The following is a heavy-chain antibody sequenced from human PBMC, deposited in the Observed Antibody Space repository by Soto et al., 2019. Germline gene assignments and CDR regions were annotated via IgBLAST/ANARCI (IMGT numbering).Heavy chain of an antibody. CDR2: INAGNGNT. V-gene: IGHV1-3*01. CDR3: ARDYYDFWSGYYSAFDY. CDR1: GYTFTSYA. J-gene: IGHJ4*02. D-gene: IGHD3-3*01. Sequence: QVQLVQSGAEVKKPGASVKVSCKASGYTFTSYAMHWVRQAPGQRLEWMGWINAGNGNTKYSQKFQGRVTITRDTSASTAYMELSSLRSEDTAVYYCARDYYDFWSGYYSAFDYWGQGTLVTVSS.